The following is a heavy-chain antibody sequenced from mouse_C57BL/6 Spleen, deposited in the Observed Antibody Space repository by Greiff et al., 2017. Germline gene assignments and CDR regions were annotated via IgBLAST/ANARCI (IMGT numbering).Heavy chain of an antibody. J-gene: IGHJ2*01. D-gene: IGHD1-1*01. CDR1: GFTFTDYY. CDR3: ARYSYGSPFDY. CDR2: IRNKANGYTT. V-gene: IGHV7-3*01. Sequence: EVHLVESGGGLVQPGGSLSLSCAASGFTFTDYYMSWVRQPPGKALEWLGFIRNKANGYTTEYSASVKGRFTISRDNSQSILYLQMNALRAEDSATYYCARYSYGSPFDYWGQGTTLTVSS.